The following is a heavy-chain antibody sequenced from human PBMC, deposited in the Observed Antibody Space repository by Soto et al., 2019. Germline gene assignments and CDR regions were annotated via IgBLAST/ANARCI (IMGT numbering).Heavy chain of an antibody. V-gene: IGHV3-30-3*01. CDR1: GFTFSSYA. Sequence: QVQLVESGGGVVQPGRSLRLSCAASGFTFSSYAMHWVRQAPSKGLEWVAVISYDGSNKYYADSVKGRFNIFRDNSKNTLYLQMNSLRAEDTAVYYCARVPSSSGRAHFDYWGQGTLVTVSS. D-gene: IGHD2-15*01. CDR2: ISYDGSNK. CDR3: ARVPSSSGRAHFDY. J-gene: IGHJ4*02.